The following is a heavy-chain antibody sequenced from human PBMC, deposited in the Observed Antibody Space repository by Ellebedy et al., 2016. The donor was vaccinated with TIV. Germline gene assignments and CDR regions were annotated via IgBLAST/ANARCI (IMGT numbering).Heavy chain of an antibody. V-gene: IGHV3-23*01. CDR2: IGGSGGST. J-gene: IGHJ6*03. D-gene: IGHD1-20*01. Sequence: PGGSLRLSCAASGFTFTSYAMSWVRKAQGNGLEWVSIIGGSGGSTYYADSVKGRFTISRDNSKNTLYLQMDSLRAEDTAVYYCAKDVQYKWNLPGTYHYHMDVWGQGTTVTVSS. CDR3: AKDVQYKWNLPGTYHYHMDV. CDR1: GFTFTSYA.